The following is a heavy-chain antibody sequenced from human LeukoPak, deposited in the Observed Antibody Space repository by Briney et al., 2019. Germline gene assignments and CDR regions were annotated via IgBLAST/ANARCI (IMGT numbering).Heavy chain of an antibody. J-gene: IGHJ4*02. D-gene: IGHD3-10*01. CDR3: ARDSEPNRGNRITMVY. CDR2: ISSSSSYI. Sequence: GGSLRLSCAASGFTFSSYAMSWVRQAPGKGLEWVSSISSSSSYIYYADSVKGRFTISRDNAKNSLYLQMNSLRAEDTAVYYCARDSEPNRGNRITMVYWGQGTLVTVSS. CDR1: GFTFSSYA. V-gene: IGHV3-21*01.